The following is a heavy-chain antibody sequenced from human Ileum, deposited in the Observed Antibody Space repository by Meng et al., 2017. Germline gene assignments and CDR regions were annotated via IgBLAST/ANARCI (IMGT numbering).Heavy chain of an antibody. D-gene: IGHD3-22*01. CDR2: INHSGST. V-gene: IGHV4-34*01. J-gene: IGHJ4*02. CDR3: ARGGHDGSGYYSFDY. Sequence: QGHLQQWGAGLLKPSEALSLTCAVYGGSFSGYYWSWIRQPPGKGLEWIGEINHSGSTNYNPSLKSRVTISVDTSKNQFSLKLSSVTAADTAVYYCARGGHDGSGYYSFDYWGQGTLVTVSS. CDR1: GGSFSGYY.